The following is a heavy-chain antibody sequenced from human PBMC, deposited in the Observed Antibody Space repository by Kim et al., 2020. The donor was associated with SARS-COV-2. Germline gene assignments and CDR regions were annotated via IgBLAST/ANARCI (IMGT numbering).Heavy chain of an antibody. V-gene: IGHV3-21*01. CDR3: ARDSLHRYYYYGMDV. CDR1: GFTFSSYS. Sequence: GGSLRLSCAASGFTFSSYSMNWVRQAPGKGLEWVSSISSSSSYIYYADSVKGRFTISRDNAKNSLYLQMNSLRAEDTAVYYCARDSLHRYYYYGMDVWGQGTTVTVSS. CDR2: ISSSSSYI. J-gene: IGHJ6*02.